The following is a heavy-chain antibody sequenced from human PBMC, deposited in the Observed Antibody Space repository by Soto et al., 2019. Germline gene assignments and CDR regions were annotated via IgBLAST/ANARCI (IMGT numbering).Heavy chain of an antibody. CDR3: ARTAASRWFTRENNWFDP. D-gene: IGHD2-15*01. CDR2: MNPNSGNT. J-gene: IGHJ5*02. CDR1: GYTFTSYD. V-gene: IGHV1-8*01. Sequence: ASVKVSCKASGYTFTSYDINWVRQATGQGLEWMGWMNPNSGNTGYAQKFQGRVTMTRNTSIGTAYMELSSLRSEDTAVYYCARTAASRWFTRENNWFDPWGQGTLVTVSS.